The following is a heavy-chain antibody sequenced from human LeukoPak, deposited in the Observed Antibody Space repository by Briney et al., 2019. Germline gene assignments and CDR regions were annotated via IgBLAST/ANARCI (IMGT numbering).Heavy chain of an antibody. D-gene: IGHD3-10*01. CDR2: IYYSGST. J-gene: IGHJ5*02. V-gene: IGHV4-59*01. Sequence: SETLSLTCTVSGGSISSYYWSWIRQPPGKGLEWIGYIYYSGSTNYNPSLKSRVTISVDTSKNQFSLKLSSVTAADTAVYYCARATFRPYYYGSGSPFDPWGQGTLVTVSS. CDR3: ARATFRPYYYGSGSPFDP. CDR1: GGSISSYY.